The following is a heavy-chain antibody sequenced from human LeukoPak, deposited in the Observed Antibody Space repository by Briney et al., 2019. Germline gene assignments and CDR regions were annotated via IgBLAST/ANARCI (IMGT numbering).Heavy chain of an antibody. J-gene: IGHJ4*02. CDR3: ARGAVVVVPAAPFDY. Sequence: ASVKVSCKASGYTFTSYGISWVRQAPGQGLEWMGWISAYNGNTNYAQKLQGRVTMTTDTSTSTAYMELRSLRSDDTAVYYCARGAVVVVPAAPFDYWGQGTLVTVSS. CDR1: GYTFTSYG. CDR2: ISAYNGNT. V-gene: IGHV1-18*01. D-gene: IGHD2-2*01.